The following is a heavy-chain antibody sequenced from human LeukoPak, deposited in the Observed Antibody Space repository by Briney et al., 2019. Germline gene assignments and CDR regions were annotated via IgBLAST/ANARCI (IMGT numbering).Heavy chain of an antibody. CDR1: GGSISSSSYY. V-gene: IGHV4-39*07. J-gene: IGHJ5*02. D-gene: IGHD2-2*01. CDR3: ARVPIVVVPAATENPRWFDP. CDR2: IYYSGST. Sequence: TSETLSLTCTVSGGSISSSSYYWGWIRQPPGKGLEWIGSIYYSGSTYYNASLKSRVTISVDTSKNQFSLKLSSVTAADTAVYYCARVPIVVVPAATENPRWFDPWGQGTLVTVSS.